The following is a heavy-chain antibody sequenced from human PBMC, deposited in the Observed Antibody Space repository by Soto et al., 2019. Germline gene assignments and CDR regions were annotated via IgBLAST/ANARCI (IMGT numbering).Heavy chain of an antibody. CDR1: GFTFSSYA. Sequence: QVPLVESGGGVVQPGRSLRLSCAASGFTFSSYAMHWVRQAPGKGLEWVAVISYDGSNKYYADSVKGRFTISRDNSKNTLYLQMNSLRAEDTAVYYCARDPSPGMITFGGVTFGLPDYWGQGTLVTVSS. V-gene: IGHV3-30-3*01. J-gene: IGHJ4*02. CDR2: ISYDGSNK. CDR3: ARDPSPGMITFGGVTFGLPDY. D-gene: IGHD3-16*01.